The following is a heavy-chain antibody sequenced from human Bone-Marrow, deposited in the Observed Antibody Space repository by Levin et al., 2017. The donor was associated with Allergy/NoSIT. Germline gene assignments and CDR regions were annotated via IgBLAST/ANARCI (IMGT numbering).Heavy chain of an antibody. CDR2: INTDGSST. J-gene: IGHJ4*02. V-gene: IGHV3-74*01. Sequence: GGSLRLSCAASGFTFSSYWMHWVRQVPGKGLVWVSRINTDGSSTNYADSVKGRFTVSRDNARNSLYLQLNGLRAEDTAIYYCARGCDGACYGTHWGQGALVTV. CDR1: GFTFSSYW. CDR3: ARGCDGACYGTH. D-gene: IGHD2-21*02.